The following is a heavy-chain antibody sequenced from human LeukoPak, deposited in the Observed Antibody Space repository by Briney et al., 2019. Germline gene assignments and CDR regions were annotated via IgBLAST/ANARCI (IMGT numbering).Heavy chain of an antibody. CDR1: GFTFSSYA. CDR3: ARADSNYVFDY. D-gene: IGHD4-11*01. CDR2: ISYDGSNK. V-gene: IGHV3-30-3*01. Sequence: GGSLRLSCAASGFTFSSYAMYWVRQAPGKGLEWVAVISYDGSNKYYADSVKGRFTISRDNSKNTLYLQMNSLRAEDTAVYYCARADSNYVFDYWGQGTLVTVSS. J-gene: IGHJ4*02.